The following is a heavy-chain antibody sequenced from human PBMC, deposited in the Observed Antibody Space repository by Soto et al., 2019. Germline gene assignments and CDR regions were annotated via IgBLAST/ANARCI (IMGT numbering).Heavy chain of an antibody. D-gene: IGHD3-9*01. J-gene: IGHJ5*02. CDR2: MNSDGSRS. CDR1: GFTFSTYW. Sequence: EVQLVESGGGLVQPGGSLRLSCAASGFTFSTYWMHWVRQAPGKGLVWVSRMNSDGSRSDYADSVKGRFTISRDNARNTLYLQMNSLSAEDTAVYYCARGTMYYDILTDWFDPWGQGTLVTVSS. CDR3: ARGTMYYDILTDWFDP. V-gene: IGHV3-74*01.